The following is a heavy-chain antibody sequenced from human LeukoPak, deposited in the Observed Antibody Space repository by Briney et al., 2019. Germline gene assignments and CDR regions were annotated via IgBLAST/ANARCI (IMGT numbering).Heavy chain of an antibody. CDR3: AREIMENEAGFSCYYMDV. J-gene: IGHJ6*03. Sequence: GASVKVSCKASGYTFSGYYMHWVRQAPGQGLEWMGWINPNSGGTNYAQKFQGRVTMTRDTSISTAYMELSRLRSDDTAVYYCAREIMENEAGFSCYYMDVWGKGTTVSVSS. CDR2: INPNSGGT. D-gene: IGHD6-19*01. CDR1: GYTFSGYY. V-gene: IGHV1-2*02.